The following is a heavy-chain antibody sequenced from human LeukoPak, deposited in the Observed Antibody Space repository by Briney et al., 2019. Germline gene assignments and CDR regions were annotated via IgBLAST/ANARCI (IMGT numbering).Heavy chain of an antibody. J-gene: IGHJ3*02. CDR1: GGSISSYY. D-gene: IGHD3-22*01. CDR2: IYYSGST. CDR3: ARVIYYDSSYAFDI. V-gene: IGHV4-59*01. Sequence: SETLSLTCTVPGGSISSYYWSWIRQPPGKGLEWIGYIYYSGSTNYNPSLKSRVTISVDTSKNQFSLKLSSVTAADTAVYYCARVIYYDSSYAFDIWGQGTMVTVSS.